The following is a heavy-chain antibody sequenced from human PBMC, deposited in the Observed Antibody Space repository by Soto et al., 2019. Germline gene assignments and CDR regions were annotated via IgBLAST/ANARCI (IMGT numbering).Heavy chain of an antibody. J-gene: IGHJ4*02. V-gene: IGHV4-39*01. Sequence: SETLSLTCTVSGGSVSSTTYYWTWIRQPPGKGLEWIGSIYYSGSTYYNTSLKSRITISVDTSKNQFSLKLSSAAAADTAVYYWTIYPRMECFGVPVESWVQGALV. CDR1: GGSVSSTTYY. CDR2: IYYSGST. D-gene: IGHD3-16*01. CDR3: TIYPRMECFGVPVES.